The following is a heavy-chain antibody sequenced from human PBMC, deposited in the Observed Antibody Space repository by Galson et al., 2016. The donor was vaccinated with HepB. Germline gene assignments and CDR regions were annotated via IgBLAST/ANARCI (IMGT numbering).Heavy chain of an antibody. D-gene: IGHD6-19*01. J-gene: IGHJ4*02. CDR3: AKHRRYTSGYYFDS. CDR1: GFTFNSYA. CDR2: ISGGGSTT. V-gene: IGHV3-23*01. Sequence: SLRLSCAASGFTFNSYAMTWVRLTPGKGLELVSTISGGGSTTNYADSVRGRFSITRDNSKDTLYLYMSSLRPEDTAVYYCAKHRRYTSGYYFDSWGQGSLFTVSS.